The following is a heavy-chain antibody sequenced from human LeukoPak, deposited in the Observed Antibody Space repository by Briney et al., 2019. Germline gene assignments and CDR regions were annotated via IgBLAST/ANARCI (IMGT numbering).Heavy chain of an antibody. J-gene: IGHJ4*02. V-gene: IGHV3-74*01. CDR1: GFTFSSFW. D-gene: IGHD1-26*01. CDR2: INSDRSST. Sequence: GSLRLSCAASGFTFSSFWMHWVRQAPGKGLVWVSRINSDRSSTTYADSVKGRFTISRDNAKNTLYLQMNSLRAEDTAVYYCARGLTVGAVLDYWGQGTLVTVSS. CDR3: ARGLTVGAVLDY.